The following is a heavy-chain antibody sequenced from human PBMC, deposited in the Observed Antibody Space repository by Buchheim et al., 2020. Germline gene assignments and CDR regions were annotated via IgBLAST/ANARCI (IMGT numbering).Heavy chain of an antibody. CDR2: IITDGSST. Sequence: DVQLVESGGGLVQSGGSLRLSCAASGFTFSSYWMHWVRQAPGKGLVWVSRIITDGSSTDYADSVKGRFTISRDNAKNTLYLQMNSLRAEDSAVYYCARDGEASGRYYYDSSGFDFWGQGTL. V-gene: IGHV3-74*01. J-gene: IGHJ4*02. D-gene: IGHD3-22*01. CDR3: ARDGEASGRYYYDSSGFDF. CDR1: GFTFSSYW.